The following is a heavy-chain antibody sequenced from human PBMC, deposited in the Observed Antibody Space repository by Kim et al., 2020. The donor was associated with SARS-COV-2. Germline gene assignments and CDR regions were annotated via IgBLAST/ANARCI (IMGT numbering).Heavy chain of an antibody. D-gene: IGHD3-10*01. CDR2: A. V-gene: IGHV1-69*04. J-gene: IGHJ4*02. CDR3: ARGVVRGEMDY. Sequence: ANYPQKVQGRVTIPADKSTSTAYMELSSLRSEDTAVYYCARGVVRGEMDYWGQGTLVTVSS.